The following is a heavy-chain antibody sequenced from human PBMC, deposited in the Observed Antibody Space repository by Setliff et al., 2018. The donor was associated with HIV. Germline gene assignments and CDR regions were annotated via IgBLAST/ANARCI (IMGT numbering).Heavy chain of an antibody. CDR3: ARDDDKLFDY. CDR1: GGSISSGTYY. V-gene: IGHV4-61*09. Sequence: PSETLSLTCTVSGGSISSGTYYWSWIRQPAGKGLEWIGHIYSTGNTNYNSFLKSRVTMSIETSKNQFSLKLTSVTAADTAVYYCARDDDKLFDYWGQGALVTSPQ. CDR2: IYSTGNT. D-gene: IGHD3-22*01. J-gene: IGHJ4*02.